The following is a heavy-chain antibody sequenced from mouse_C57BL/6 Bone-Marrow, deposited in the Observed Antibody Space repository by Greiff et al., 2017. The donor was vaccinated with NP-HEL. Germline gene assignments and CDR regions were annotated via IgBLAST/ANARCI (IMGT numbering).Heavy chain of an antibody. V-gene: IGHV1-42*01. CDR2: INPSTGGT. J-gene: IGHJ1*03. CDR3: ARDYYGSGWYFDV. Sequence: VQLQQSGPELVKPGASVKISCKASGYSFTGYYMNWVKQSPEKSLEWIGEINPSTGGTTYNQKFKAKATLTVDKSSSTAYMQLKSLTSEDSAVYYCARDYYGSGWYFDVWGTGTTVTVSS. D-gene: IGHD1-1*01. CDR1: GYSFTGYY.